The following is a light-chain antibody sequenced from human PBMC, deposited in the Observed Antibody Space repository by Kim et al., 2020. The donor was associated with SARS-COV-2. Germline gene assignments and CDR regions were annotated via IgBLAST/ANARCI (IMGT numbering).Light chain of an antibody. CDR2: WAS. J-gene: IGKJ1*01. Sequence: IVMTQSPDSLGVSLGERATINCKSSQSVLHSSNNKNYLAWYQHKPGQPPKVLIYWASTRESGVPDRFSGSGSGTDFTLTISGLQAEDVEVYYCQHRGTFGQGTKVDIK. CDR1: QSVLHSSNNKNY. V-gene: IGKV4-1*01. CDR3: QHRGT.